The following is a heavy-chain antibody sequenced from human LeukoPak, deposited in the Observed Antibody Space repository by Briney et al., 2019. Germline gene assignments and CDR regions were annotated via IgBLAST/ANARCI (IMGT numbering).Heavy chain of an antibody. Sequence: SETLSLTCTVSRGSISSFYWSWIRQPAGKGLGWIGRIFTSGSTNYNPSLKNRVTMSVDTSKNQFSLKLSSVTAADTAVYYCARRDWLIPPGENWYFDLWGRGTLVTVSS. V-gene: IGHV4-4*07. CDR3: ARRDWLIPPGENWYFDL. J-gene: IGHJ2*01. D-gene: IGHD6-19*01. CDR2: IFTSGST. CDR1: RGSISSFY.